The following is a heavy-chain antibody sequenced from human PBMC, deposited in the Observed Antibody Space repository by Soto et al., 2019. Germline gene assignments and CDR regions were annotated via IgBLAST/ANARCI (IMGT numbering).Heavy chain of an antibody. D-gene: IGHD6-13*01. CDR1: GFTFSSYG. J-gene: IGHJ6*02. CDR2: ISYDGSNK. CDR3: AKDLGSCWYYYYYGMDV. Sequence: PGGSLRLSCAASGFTFSSYGMHWVRQAPGKGLEWVAVISYDGSNKYYADSVKGRFTISRDNSKNTLYLQMNSLRAEDTAVYYCAKDLGSCWYYYYYGMDVWGQGTTFTV. V-gene: IGHV3-30*18.